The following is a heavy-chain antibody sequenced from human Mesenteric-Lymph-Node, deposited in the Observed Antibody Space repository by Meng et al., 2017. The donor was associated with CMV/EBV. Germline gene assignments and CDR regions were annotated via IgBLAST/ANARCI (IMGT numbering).Heavy chain of an antibody. D-gene: IGHD3/OR15-3a*01. J-gene: IGHJ5*01. CDR2: ISWNSGTI. Sequence: GESLKISCAVSGFTFNDYGMSWVRQAPGKGLEWVSGISWNSGTIGYADSVRGRFTISRDSSENTLFLQMNSLTVEDTAVYYCARVDFNFWTVYYFDSWGQGTLVTVSS. CDR1: GFTFNDYG. V-gene: IGHV3-20*04. CDR3: ARVDFNFWTVYYFDS.